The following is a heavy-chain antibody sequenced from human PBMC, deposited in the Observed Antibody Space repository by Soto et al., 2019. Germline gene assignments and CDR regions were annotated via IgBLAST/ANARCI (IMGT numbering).Heavy chain of an antibody. D-gene: IGHD4-17*01. CDR1: GYSFTSYW. CDR3: ARPQDYGDYGTPFAFDI. Sequence: GESLKISCKGSGYSFTSYWIGWVRQMPGKGLEWMGIIYPGDSDTRYSPSFQGQVTISADKSISTAYLQWSSLKASDTAMYYCARPQDYGDYGTPFAFDIWGQGTVGSVSS. V-gene: IGHV5-51*01. CDR2: IYPGDSDT. J-gene: IGHJ3*02.